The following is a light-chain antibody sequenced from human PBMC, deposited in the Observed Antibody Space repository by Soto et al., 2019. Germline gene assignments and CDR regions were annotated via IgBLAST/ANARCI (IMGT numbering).Light chain of an antibody. V-gene: IGLV7-46*01. CDR2: DTS. CDR1: TGAVTSGHY. J-gene: IGLJ7*01. Sequence: QAVVTQEPSLTVSPGGTVTLTCGSSTGAVTSGHYPYWFQQKPGQAPRTLIYDTSNKHSWTPARFSGSLLGGKAALTLSGAQPEYEAEYCCLLSSSGDHAVFGGGTQLTVL. CDR3: LLSSSGDHAV.